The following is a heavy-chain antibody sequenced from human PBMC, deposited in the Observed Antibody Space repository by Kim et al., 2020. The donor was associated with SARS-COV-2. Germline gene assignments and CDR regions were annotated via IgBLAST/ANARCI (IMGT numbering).Heavy chain of an antibody. Sequence: IYYADSVKGRFTISRDNAKNSLYLQMNSLRAEDTAVYYCARDLWFTEDYWGQGTLVTVSS. CDR2: I. CDR3: ARDLWFTEDY. J-gene: IGHJ4*02. D-gene: IGHD3-10*01. V-gene: IGHV3-48*04.